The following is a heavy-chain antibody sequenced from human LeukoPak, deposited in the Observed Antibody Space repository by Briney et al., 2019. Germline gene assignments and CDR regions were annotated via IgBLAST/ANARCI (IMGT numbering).Heavy chain of an antibody. J-gene: IGHJ5*02. Sequence: GGSLRLSCAASGFTFRSYGMHWVRQAPGKGLEWVAVISYDGSNKYYADSVKGRFTISRDNSKNTLYLQMNSLRAEDTAVYYCAKDSTWGTRSWYEGNWFDPWGQGTLVTVSS. CDR1: GFTFRSYG. CDR3: AKDSTWGTRSWYEGNWFDP. CDR2: ISYDGSNK. V-gene: IGHV3-30*18. D-gene: IGHD6-13*01.